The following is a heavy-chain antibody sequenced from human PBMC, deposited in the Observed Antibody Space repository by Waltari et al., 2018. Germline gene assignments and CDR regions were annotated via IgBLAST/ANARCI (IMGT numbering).Heavy chain of an antibody. Sequence: QLPLQDSGPRLVRPSETLSLLFRFHGASRTSTNHYWALIRQSPGQGLEWIGSVCNSGTTYISPSLKSRVAVARDTSKNQVSLILGSVTAADMAVYSGATYIGASVGTAAFDVWGQGTMVTVSS. J-gene: IGHJ3*01. CDR2: VCNSGTT. V-gene: IGHV4-39*01. D-gene: IGHD1-26*01. CDR1: GASRTSTNHY. CDR3: ATYIGASVGTAAFDV.